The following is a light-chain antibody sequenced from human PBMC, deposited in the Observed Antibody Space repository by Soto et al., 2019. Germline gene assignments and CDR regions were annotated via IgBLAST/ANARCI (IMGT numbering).Light chain of an antibody. CDR2: EVI. J-gene: IGLJ1*01. CDR1: SGDVGRYNY. V-gene: IGLV2-8*01. CDR3: YSHAGSNTYV. Sequence: QSVLTQPPSASGSPGQSVTISCTGTSGDVGRYNYVSWFQQHPGKAPKLMIYEVIQRPSGVPDRFSGSKSGNTASLTVSGLQAEDEADYYCYSHAGSNTYVFGPGTKVTVL.